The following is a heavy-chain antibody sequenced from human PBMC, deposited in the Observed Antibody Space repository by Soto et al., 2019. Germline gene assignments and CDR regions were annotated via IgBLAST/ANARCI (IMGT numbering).Heavy chain of an antibody. Sequence: GGSLRLSCAVPGGIFHGYGMHWVRQAPGKGLERVAIIRFDGSNEEYADSVKGRFTISRDNSKNTLYLQMNTLGAEDTAVYYCARDGIGGTVFRGYLDYWGRGTVVTVSS. CDR2: IRFDGSNE. J-gene: IGHJ4*02. CDR3: ARDGIGGTVFRGYLDY. CDR1: GGIFHGYG. D-gene: IGHD1-7*01. V-gene: IGHV3-33*01.